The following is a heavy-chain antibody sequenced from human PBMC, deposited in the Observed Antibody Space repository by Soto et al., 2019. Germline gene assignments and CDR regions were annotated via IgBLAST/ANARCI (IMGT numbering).Heavy chain of an antibody. D-gene: IGHD3-9*01. CDR1: GGSISSGGYY. CDR2: IYYSGST. J-gene: IGHJ3*02. CDR3: ARALILTGYYIHDAFDI. Sequence: SETLSLTCTVSGGSISSGGYYWSWIRQHPGKGLEWIGYIYYSGSTYYNPSLKSRVTISVDTSKNQFSLKLSSVTAADTAVYYCARALILTGYYIHDAFDIWGQGTMVTVSS. V-gene: IGHV4-31*03.